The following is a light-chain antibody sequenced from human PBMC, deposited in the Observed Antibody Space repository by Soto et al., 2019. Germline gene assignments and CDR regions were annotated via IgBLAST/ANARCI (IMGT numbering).Light chain of an antibody. CDR1: QSVSSK. V-gene: IGKV3-15*01. CDR2: GAS. Sequence: EIVLTQSPATLSVSPGERATLSCRASQSVSSKLAWYQQRPGQSPRLLIYGASTSATDIPARFSGSGSGTEFTLTISSLQSEDFALYYCQQDKDWFSITFGQGTRVEIK. J-gene: IGKJ5*01. CDR3: QQDKDWFSIT.